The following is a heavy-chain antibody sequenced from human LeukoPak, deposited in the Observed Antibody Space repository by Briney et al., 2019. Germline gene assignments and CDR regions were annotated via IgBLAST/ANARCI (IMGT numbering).Heavy chain of an antibody. J-gene: IGHJ2*01. D-gene: IGHD3-22*01. CDR3: AKDNFVVVVITTWYFDL. V-gene: IGHV3-23*01. CDR2: ISGSDGST. Sequence: GGSLRLSCAASGFTFSPYALSWVRQAPGKGLEWVSSISGSDGSTFYADSVKGRFSISRDNSKNTLYLQMNSLRAEDTAVYYCAKDNFVVVVITTWYFDLWGRGTLVTVSS. CDR1: GFTFSPYA.